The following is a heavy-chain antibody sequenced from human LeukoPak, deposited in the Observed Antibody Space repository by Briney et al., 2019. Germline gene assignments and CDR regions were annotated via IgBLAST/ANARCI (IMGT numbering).Heavy chain of an antibody. CDR2: IKQDGSES. Sequence: GGSLRLSCAASGFTFGSYWMSCVRQAPGKGLEWVANIKQDGSESYYVDSVKGRFTISRDNAKNSLYLQMNSLRAEDTAVYYCARGWLVPDFWGQGTLVTVSS. D-gene: IGHD6-19*01. CDR3: ARGWLVPDF. J-gene: IGHJ4*02. V-gene: IGHV3-7*01. CDR1: GFTFGSYW.